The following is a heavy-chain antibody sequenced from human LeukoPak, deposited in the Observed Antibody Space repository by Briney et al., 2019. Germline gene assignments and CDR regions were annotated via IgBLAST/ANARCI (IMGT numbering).Heavy chain of an antibody. Sequence: GGSLRLSCAASGFTFSSYWMSWVRQAPGKGLEWVANIKQDGSEKYYVDSVKGRFTISRDNAKNSLYLQMNSLRAEDTAVYYCARGRQWELPYYFDYWGQGTLVTVSS. D-gene: IGHD1-26*01. J-gene: IGHJ4*02. CDR1: GFTFSSYW. CDR3: ARGRQWELPYYFDY. CDR2: IKQDGSEK. V-gene: IGHV3-7*04.